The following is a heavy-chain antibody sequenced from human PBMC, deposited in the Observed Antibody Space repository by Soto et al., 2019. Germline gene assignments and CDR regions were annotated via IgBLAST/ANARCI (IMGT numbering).Heavy chain of an antibody. CDR3: ARVGGYTGYSSSWYNSYYYYGMDV. J-gene: IGHJ6*02. CDR1: GGTFSSYA. Sequence: SVKVSCKASGGTFSSYAISWVRQAPGQGLEWMGGIIPIFGTANYAQKFQGRVTITADKSTSTAYMELSSLRSEDTAVYYCARVGGYTGYSSSWYNSYYYYGMDVWGQGTTVTVSS. CDR2: IIPIFGTA. V-gene: IGHV1-69*06. D-gene: IGHD6-13*01.